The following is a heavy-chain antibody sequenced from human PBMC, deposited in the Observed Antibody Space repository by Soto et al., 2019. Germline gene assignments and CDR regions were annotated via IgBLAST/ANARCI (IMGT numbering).Heavy chain of an antibody. CDR2: IWYDGSNK. CDR3: AREAPYYDILTGYPDFDY. Sequence: GGSLRLSCAASGFTFSSYGMHWVRQAPGKGLEWVAVIWYDGSNKYYADSVKGRFTISRDNSKNTLYLQMNSLRAEDTALYYCAREAPYYDILTGYPDFDYWGQGTLVTVSS. CDR1: GFTFSSYG. D-gene: IGHD3-9*01. V-gene: IGHV3-33*01. J-gene: IGHJ4*02.